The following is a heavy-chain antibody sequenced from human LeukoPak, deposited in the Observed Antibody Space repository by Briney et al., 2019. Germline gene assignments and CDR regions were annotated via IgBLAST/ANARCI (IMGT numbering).Heavy chain of an antibody. CDR1: GFTFNSHW. Sequence: GGSLRLSCTGSGFTFNSHWMSWVREAPGSGLEWVANINEDGSAQYYVGPLKGRITISRDNAKNSLYLQMNSLRPEDTAVYYCAKDRVDYDSSGYYYAEYFQHWGQGTLVTVSS. V-gene: IGHV3-7*01. J-gene: IGHJ1*01. CDR3: AKDRVDYDSSGYYYAEYFQH. CDR2: INEDGSAQ. D-gene: IGHD3-22*01.